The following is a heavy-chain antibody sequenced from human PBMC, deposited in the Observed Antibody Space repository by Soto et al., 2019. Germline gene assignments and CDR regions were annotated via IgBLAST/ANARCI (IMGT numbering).Heavy chain of an antibody. CDR2: IKQDGSEK. CDR1: GFTFSSYW. V-gene: IGHV3-7*01. J-gene: IGHJ6*02. CDR3: ARAGSYYYYYGMDV. Sequence: PGGSLRLSCAAYGFTFSSYWMSWVRQAPGKGLEWVANIKQDGSEKYYVDSVKGRFTISRDNAKNSLYLQMNSLRAEDTAVYHCARAGSYYYYYGMDVWGQGTTVTVSS. D-gene: IGHD3-10*01.